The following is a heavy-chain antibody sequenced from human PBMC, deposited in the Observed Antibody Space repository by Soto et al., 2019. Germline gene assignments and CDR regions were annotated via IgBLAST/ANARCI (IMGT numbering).Heavy chain of an antibody. J-gene: IGHJ1*01. V-gene: IGHV4-34*01. CDR3: ARAGVYYDILTGYYNRYFQH. CDR1: GGSFCGYY. Sequence: SETLSLTCAVYGGSFCGYYWSWIRQPPGKGLEWIGEINHSGSTNYNPSLKSRVTISVDTSKNQFSLKLSSVTAADTAVYYCARAGVYYDILTGYYNRYFQHWGQGTLVTVSS. D-gene: IGHD3-9*01. CDR2: INHSGST.